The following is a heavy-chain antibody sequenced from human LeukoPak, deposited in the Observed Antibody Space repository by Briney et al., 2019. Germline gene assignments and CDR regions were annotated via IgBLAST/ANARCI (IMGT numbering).Heavy chain of an antibody. Sequence: GGSLRPSCAASGFTFSSYGMHWVRQAPGKGLEWVAVISYDGSNKYYADSVKGRFTISRDNSKNTLYLQMNSLRAEDTAVYYCAKDGQLLWFGELLGPTDPYYYYGMDVWGQGTTVTVSS. CDR2: ISYDGSNK. V-gene: IGHV3-30*18. CDR3: AKDGQLLWFGELLGPTDPYYYYGMDV. D-gene: IGHD3-10*01. CDR1: GFTFSSYG. J-gene: IGHJ6*02.